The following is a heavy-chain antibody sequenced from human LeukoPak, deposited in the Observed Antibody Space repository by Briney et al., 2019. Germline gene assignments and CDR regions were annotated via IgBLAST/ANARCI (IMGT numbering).Heavy chain of an antibody. Sequence: GASLRLSCAASGFTFSSYAMSWVRQAPGKGLEWVSAISGSGGSTYYADSVKGRFTISRDNSKNTLHLQMNSLRAEDTAVYYCAIRRGYSYGEFDYWGQGTLVTVSS. V-gene: IGHV3-23*01. CDR2: ISGSGGST. D-gene: IGHD5-18*01. J-gene: IGHJ4*02. CDR3: AIRRGYSYGEFDY. CDR1: GFTFSSYA.